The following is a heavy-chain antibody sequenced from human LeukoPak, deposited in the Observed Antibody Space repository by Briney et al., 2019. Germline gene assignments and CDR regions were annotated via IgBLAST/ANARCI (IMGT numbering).Heavy chain of an antibody. D-gene: IGHD3-10*01. V-gene: IGHV3-48*03. CDR2: ISSGGSTV. CDR3: ARGGSFVEY. J-gene: IGHJ4*02. Sequence: PGGSLRLSCAASGFTFSNYEMHWVRRAPGKGLEWVSYISSGGSTVYYVDSVKGRSTVSRDNAKNSLYLQMSSLRAEDTAVYYCARGGSFVEYWGQGTLVSVSS. CDR1: GFTFSNYE.